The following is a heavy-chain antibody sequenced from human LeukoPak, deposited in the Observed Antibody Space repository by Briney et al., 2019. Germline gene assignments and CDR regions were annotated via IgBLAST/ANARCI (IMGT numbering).Heavy chain of an antibody. V-gene: IGHV1-18*01. CDR1: GYTFTSYG. CDR3: ATVCTAGCYHKGYNYYYYMDV. CDR2: ISAYNGNT. J-gene: IGHJ6*03. D-gene: IGHD2-2*01. Sequence: GASVKVSCKASGYTFTSYGISWVRQAPGQGLEWMGWISAYNGNTNYAQKLQGRVTMTEDTSTDTAYMELSSLRSEDTAVYYCATVCTAGCYHKGYNYYYYMDVWGKGTTVTVSS.